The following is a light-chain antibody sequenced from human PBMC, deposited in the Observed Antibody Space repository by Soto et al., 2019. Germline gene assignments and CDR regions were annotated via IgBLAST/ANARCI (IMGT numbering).Light chain of an antibody. Sequence: EIVMTQSPATLSLSPGERATLSCRAIQSVSSNLAWYQQKAGQAPRLLIYDASNRATGIPAKFSGSGSGTDFTLTISSLEPEDSAVYYCQQRSNSPPWITFGQGTRLEIK. CDR1: QSVSSN. CDR2: DAS. CDR3: QQRSNSPPWIT. V-gene: IGKV3-11*01. J-gene: IGKJ5*01.